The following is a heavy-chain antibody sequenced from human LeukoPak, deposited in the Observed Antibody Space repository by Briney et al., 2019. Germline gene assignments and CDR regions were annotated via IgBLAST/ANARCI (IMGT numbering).Heavy chain of an antibody. D-gene: IGHD5-24*01. J-gene: IGHJ4*02. CDR3: ATLEMATIISEIYFDY. Sequence: GGSLRLSCAASGFTLSSYAMSWVRQAPGKGLEWVSAISGSGATTYYADSVKGRFTISRDNSKNTLYLQMNSLRAEDTAVYYCATLEMATIISEIYFDYWGQGTLVTVSS. V-gene: IGHV3-23*01. CDR1: GFTLSSYA. CDR2: ISGSGATT.